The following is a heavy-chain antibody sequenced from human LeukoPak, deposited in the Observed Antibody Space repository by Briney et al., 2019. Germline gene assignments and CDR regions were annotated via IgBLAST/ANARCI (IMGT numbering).Heavy chain of an antibody. D-gene: IGHD6-13*01. J-gene: IGHJ5*02. CDR1: GFSISSGYC. CDR2: IDHSGST. CDR3: AREPAVSTAAGMRTWFDP. Sequence: SETLSLTCTVSGFSISSGYCWGWIRQPPGKGLEWIGSIDHSGSTYYSPSLKSRVTISIDTSKNQFSLMLRSVTAADTAVYYCAREPAVSTAAGMRTWFDPWGQGTLVTVSS. V-gene: IGHV4-38-2*02.